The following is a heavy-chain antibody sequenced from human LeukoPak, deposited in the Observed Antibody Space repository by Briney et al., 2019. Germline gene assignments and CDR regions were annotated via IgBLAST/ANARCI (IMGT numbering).Heavy chain of an antibody. V-gene: IGHV3-33*01. CDR3: ARDENYYDSSGQGPFDY. CDR1: GFTFSSYG. Sequence: GGSLRLSCAASGFTFSSYGMHWVRQAPGKGLEWVAVIWYDGSNKYYADSVKGRFTISRDNSKNTLYLQMNSLRAEDTAVYYCARDENYYDSSGQGPFDYWGQGTLVTVSS. CDR2: IWYDGSNK. D-gene: IGHD3-22*01. J-gene: IGHJ4*02.